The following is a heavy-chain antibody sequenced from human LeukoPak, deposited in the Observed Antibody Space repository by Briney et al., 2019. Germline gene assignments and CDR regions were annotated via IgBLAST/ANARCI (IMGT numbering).Heavy chain of an antibody. CDR1: GFTFSSYA. V-gene: IGHV3-30*04. D-gene: IGHD4-17*01. CDR2: ISYDGSNK. CDR3: ARDYGDYDGYFDL. Sequence: GRSLRLSCAASGFTFSSYAMHWVRQAPGKGLEWVAVISYDGSNKYYADSVKGRFTISRDNSKNTLYLQMNSLRAEDTGVYYCARDYGDYDGYFDLWGRGTLVNVSS. J-gene: IGHJ2*01.